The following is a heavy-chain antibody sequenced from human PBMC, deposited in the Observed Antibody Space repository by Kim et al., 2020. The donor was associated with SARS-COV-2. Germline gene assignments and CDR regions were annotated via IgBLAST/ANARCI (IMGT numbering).Heavy chain of an antibody. Sequence: GNTKYAQKRRGRVTVTTDISTSTAYMELRSLRSDDTAVYYCARDSVNALDVWGQGTLVTVSS. CDR3: ARDSVNALDV. V-gene: IGHV1-18*01. CDR2: GNT. J-gene: IGHJ3*01.